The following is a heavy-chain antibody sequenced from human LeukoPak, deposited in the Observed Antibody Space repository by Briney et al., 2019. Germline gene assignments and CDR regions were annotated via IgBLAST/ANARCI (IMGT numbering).Heavy chain of an antibody. V-gene: IGHV3-23*01. CDR3: AKGGVAIAGAFDI. Sequence: GGSLRLSCAASGFIFTNSALSWVCQAPGKGLEWVSGISRDGTYPQYADSVKGRFTISRENSKQELYLQMSSLRVEDTAVYYCAKGGVAIAGAFDIWGQGAVVTVSS. CDR2: ISRDGTYP. D-gene: IGHD6-13*01. J-gene: IGHJ3*02. CDR1: GFIFTNSA.